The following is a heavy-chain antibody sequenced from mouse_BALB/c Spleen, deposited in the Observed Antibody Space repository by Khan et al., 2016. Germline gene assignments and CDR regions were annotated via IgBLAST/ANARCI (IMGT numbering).Heavy chain of an antibody. CDR3: ARWGYDYAWFAY. CDR1: GYSFTNYG. CDR2: IDTNTGEP. V-gene: IGHV9-3*02. J-gene: IGHJ3*01. D-gene: IGHD2-4*01. Sequence: QIQLVQSGPELKKPGETVKISCKASGYSFTNYGMNWVKQAPGKGLKWMGWIDTNTGEPTYAEEFKGRFAFSLETSAITAYLQINSLTTDDTATDFCARWGYDYAWFAYWGQGTLVTVSA.